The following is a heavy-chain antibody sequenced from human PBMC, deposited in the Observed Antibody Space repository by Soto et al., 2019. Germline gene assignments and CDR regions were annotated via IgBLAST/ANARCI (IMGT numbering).Heavy chain of an antibody. CDR3: XXVGGRENSYYYRGMDV. J-gene: IGHJ6*02. D-gene: IGHD1-26*01. Sequence: QVQLVQTGAEVKKPGASVKVSCKASGYTFTSYGISWVRQAPGQGLEWMGWISAYNGNTNYAQKLQGRVTMTTDTATSTAYMELRSLRXDXTXVYXXXXVGGRENSYYYRGMDVWGHGTTVTVSS. CDR2: ISAYNGNT. V-gene: IGHV1-18*01. CDR1: GYTFTSYG.